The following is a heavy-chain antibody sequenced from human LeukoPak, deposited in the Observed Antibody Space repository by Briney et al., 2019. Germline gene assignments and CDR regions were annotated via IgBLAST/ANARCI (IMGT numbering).Heavy chain of an antibody. CDR1: GGTFISYA. D-gene: IGHD2-15*01. CDR3: ARGRLYCSGGSCSTGPDY. Sequence: SVKVSCKASGGTFISYAISWVRHAPGQGLEWMGGIIPIFGTANYAQKFQGRVTITADESTSTAYMELSSLRSEDTAVYYCARGRLYCSGGSCSTGPDYWGQGTLVTVSS. CDR2: IIPIFGTA. V-gene: IGHV1-69*01. J-gene: IGHJ4*02.